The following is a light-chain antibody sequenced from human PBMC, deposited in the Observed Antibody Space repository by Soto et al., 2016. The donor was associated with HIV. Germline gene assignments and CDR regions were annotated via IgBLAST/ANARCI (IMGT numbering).Light chain of an antibody. V-gene: IGLV3-19*01. CDR1: SLRTYY. J-gene: IGLJ3*02. CDR2: GKN. CDR3: NSRDSSGNHLWV. Sequence: SSELTQDPFVSVALGQTVRISCQGDSLRTYYANWYQQKPGQAPILVIFGKNNRPSGIPDRFSGSSSGNTASLTITGAQADDEADYYCNSRDSSGNHLWVFGGGTKLTVL.